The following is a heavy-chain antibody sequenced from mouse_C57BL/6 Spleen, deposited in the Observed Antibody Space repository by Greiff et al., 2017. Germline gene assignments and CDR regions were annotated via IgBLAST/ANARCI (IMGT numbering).Heavy chain of an antibody. CDR2: ISSGSSTI. V-gene: IGHV5-17*01. D-gene: IGHD2-2*01. Sequence: EVQVVESGGGLVKPGGSLKLSCAASGFTFSDYGMHWVRQAPEKGLEWVAYISSGSSTIYYADTVKGRFTISRDNAKNTLFLQMTSLRSEDTAMYYCARNGYDPYAMDYWGQGTSVTVSS. CDR1: GFTFSDYG. J-gene: IGHJ4*01. CDR3: ARNGYDPYAMDY.